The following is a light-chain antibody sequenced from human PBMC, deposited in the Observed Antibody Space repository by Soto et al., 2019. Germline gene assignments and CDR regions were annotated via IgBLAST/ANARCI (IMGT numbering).Light chain of an antibody. CDR3: QQYGSSDPLT. CDR2: GAS. Sequence: EIVLTQSPGTLSLSPGERATLSCRASQTVSNYYLAWYQQKPGQAPRLLIYGASVRASGIPDRFSGSGSGTEFSLTITRLEPEDFAVYYCQQYGSSDPLTFGGGTRVDIK. V-gene: IGKV3-20*01. J-gene: IGKJ4*01. CDR1: QTVSNYY.